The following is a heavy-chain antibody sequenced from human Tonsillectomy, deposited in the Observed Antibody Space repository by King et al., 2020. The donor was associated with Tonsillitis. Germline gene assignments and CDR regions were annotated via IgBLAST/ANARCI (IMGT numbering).Heavy chain of an antibody. D-gene: IGHD2-15*01. CDR1: GGTFSSYA. J-gene: IGHJ6*02. Sequence: QLVQSGAEVKKLGSSVKVSCKASGGTFSSYAISWVRQAPGQGLEWMGGIIPIFGTANYAQKFQGRVTITADESTSTAYMELSSLRSEDTAVYYCAREARGQVVVVANRRYYYYGMDVWGQGTTVTVSS. CDR3: AREARGQVVVVANRRYYYYGMDV. V-gene: IGHV1-69*01. CDR2: IIPIFGTA.